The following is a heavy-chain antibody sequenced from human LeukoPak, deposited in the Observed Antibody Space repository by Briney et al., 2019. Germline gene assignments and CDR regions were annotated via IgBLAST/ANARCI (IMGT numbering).Heavy chain of an antibody. CDR1: GGSISSSSYY. V-gene: IGHV4-39*07. J-gene: IGHJ6*03. CDR3: ARDAQDMDV. Sequence: SETLSLTCTVSGGSISSSSYYWGWIRQPPGKGLEWIGSIYYSGSTYYNPSLKSRVTISVDTSKNQFSLKLSSVTAADTAVYYCARDAQDMDVWGKGTTVTVSS. CDR2: IYYSGST.